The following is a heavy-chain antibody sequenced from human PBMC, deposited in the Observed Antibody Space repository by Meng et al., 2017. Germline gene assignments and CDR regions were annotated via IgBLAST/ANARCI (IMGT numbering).Heavy chain of an antibody. D-gene: IGHD7-27*01. V-gene: IGHV4-4*02. CDR1: GGSISSSDW. CDR2: IYHSGST. J-gene: IGHJ4*02. CDR3: ARIGDWGSNRYFDY. Sequence: VLRHASGPRLVKPSWPLSLTSAVSGGSISSSDWWSWVRQPTGKGLEWIVEIYHSGSTIYNPSLKSRVTISVDMSKNQFSLKLSSVTAADTAVYYCARIGDWGSNRYFDYWGQGTLVTVSS.